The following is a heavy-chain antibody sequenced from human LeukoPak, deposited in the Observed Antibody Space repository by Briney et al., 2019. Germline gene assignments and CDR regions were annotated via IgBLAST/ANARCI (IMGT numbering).Heavy chain of an antibody. CDR3: ARVRDTGSYGHFDD. Sequence: PGGSLRLSCAASGFTVSSNYMSWVRQAPGKGLEWVSVLYSGASTKYRDSVKGRFAISRDNSKNTVYLQMNSLRDEDTAVYYCARVRDTGSYGHFDDWGQGVLVTVSS. V-gene: IGHV3-66*01. J-gene: IGHJ4*02. D-gene: IGHD1-26*01. CDR2: LYSGAST. CDR1: GFTVSSNY.